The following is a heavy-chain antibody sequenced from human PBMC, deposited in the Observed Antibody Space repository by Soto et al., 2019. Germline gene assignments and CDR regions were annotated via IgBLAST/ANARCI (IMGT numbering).Heavy chain of an antibody. CDR1: GGTFSSYA. D-gene: IGHD2-15*01. CDR3: AREGVAATHYYYYGMDV. CDR2: IIPIFGTA. J-gene: IGHJ6*02. V-gene: IGHV1-69*01. Sequence: QVQLVQSGAEVKKPGSSVKVSCKASGGTFSSYAISWVRQAPGQGLGWMGGIIPIFGTANYAQKFQGRVTITADESTSTAYMELSSLRSEDTAVYYCAREGVAATHYYYYGMDVWGQGTTVTVSS.